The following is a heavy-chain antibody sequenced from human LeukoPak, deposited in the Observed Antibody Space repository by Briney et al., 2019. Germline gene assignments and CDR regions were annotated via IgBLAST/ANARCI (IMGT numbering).Heavy chain of an antibody. V-gene: IGHV3-7*01. CDR2: IKQDGSEK. J-gene: IGHJ6*03. Sequence: PGGSLRLSCAASGFTFSSYWMSWVRQAPGKGLEWVANIKQDGSEKYYVDSVKGRFTISRDNAKNSLYLQMNSLRAEDTAVYYCARDLVGATNPYYYYYMDVWGKGTTVTVSS. D-gene: IGHD1-26*01. CDR3: ARDLVGATNPYYYYYMDV. CDR1: GFTFSSYW.